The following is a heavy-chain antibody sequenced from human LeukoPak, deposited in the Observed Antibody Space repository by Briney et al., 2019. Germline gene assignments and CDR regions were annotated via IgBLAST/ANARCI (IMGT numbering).Heavy chain of an antibody. D-gene: IGHD3-3*01. J-gene: IGHJ4*02. CDR2: MNPNSGNT. CDR1: GYTFTSYD. V-gene: IGHV1-8*03. Sequence: ASVKVSCKASGYTFTSYDINWVRQATGQGLEWMGWMNPNSGNTGYAQKFQGRVTITRNTSISTAYMELSSLRSEDTAVYYCARVPPLRFLEWPFDYWGQGTLVTVSS. CDR3: ARVPPLRFLEWPFDY.